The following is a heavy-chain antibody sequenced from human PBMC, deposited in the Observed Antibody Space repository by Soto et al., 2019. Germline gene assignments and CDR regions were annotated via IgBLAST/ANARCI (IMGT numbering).Heavy chain of an antibody. CDR3: ARGVPVDY. V-gene: IGHV4-59*08. Sequence: QVQLQESGPGLVKPSETLSLTCTVSGGSISSYYWSWIRQPPGKGLEWIGYIYYSGSTNYNPSLKSRVTISVDTSKNQFSLKLSSVTAADTAVYYCARGVPVDYWGQGTLVTVSS. CDR2: IYYSGST. J-gene: IGHJ4*02. CDR1: GGSISSYY.